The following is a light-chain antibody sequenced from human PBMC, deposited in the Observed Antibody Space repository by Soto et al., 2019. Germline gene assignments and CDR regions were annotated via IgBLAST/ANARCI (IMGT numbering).Light chain of an antibody. V-gene: IGKV3-20*01. J-gene: IGKJ1*01. Sequence: EIVLPQSPGTLSLSPGERATLSCTASQSVDSSSLAWYQQKPGQAPRLLIYGASSRATGIPDRFSGSGSGTDFTLTISRLEPEDFAVYYCQQYETSPAWTFGQGTKVDIK. CDR2: GAS. CDR1: QSVDSSS. CDR3: QQYETSPAWT.